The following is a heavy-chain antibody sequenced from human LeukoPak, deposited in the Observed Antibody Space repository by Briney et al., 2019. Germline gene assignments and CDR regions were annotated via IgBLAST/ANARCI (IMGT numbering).Heavy chain of an antibody. V-gene: IGHV4-61*02. D-gene: IGHD5-12*01. CDR3: ARDLGGYVYY. Sequence: SETLSLTCTVSGGSISSGSYYWSWIRQPAGKGLEWIGRIYTSGSTNYNPSLKSRVTISVDTSKNQFSLKLSSVTAADTAVYYCARDLGGYVYYWGQGTLVTVSS. J-gene: IGHJ4*02. CDR1: GGSISSGSYY. CDR2: IYTSGST.